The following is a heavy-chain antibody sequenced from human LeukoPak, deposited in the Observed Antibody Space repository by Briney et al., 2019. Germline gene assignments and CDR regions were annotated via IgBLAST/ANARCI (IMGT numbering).Heavy chain of an antibody. CDR2: INHSGST. CDR3: ARAVEMATMGVDY. CDR1: GGSFSGYY. D-gene: IGHD5-24*01. J-gene: IGHJ4*02. Sequence: PSETLSLTCAVYGGSFSGYYWSWIRQPPGKGLEWIGEINHSGSTNYNPSLKSRVTISVDTSKNQFSLKLSSVTAADTAVYYCARAVEMATMGVDYWGQGTLVTVSS. V-gene: IGHV4-34*01.